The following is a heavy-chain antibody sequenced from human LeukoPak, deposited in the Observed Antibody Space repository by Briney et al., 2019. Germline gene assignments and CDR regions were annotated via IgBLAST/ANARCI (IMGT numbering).Heavy chain of an antibody. CDR2: IYYTGST. CDR1: GGSISSNDHY. D-gene: IGHD2-15*01. CDR3: ARVDCSGGSCYYFDY. V-gene: IGHV4-30-4*08. Sequence: SETLSLTCTVSGGSISSNDHYWSWTRQPPGKGLEWIGYIYYTGSTYYDPSLKSRVTISVDTPKNHFSLKLSSVTAADTAVYYYARVDCSGGSCYYFDYWGQGTLVTVSS. J-gene: IGHJ4*02.